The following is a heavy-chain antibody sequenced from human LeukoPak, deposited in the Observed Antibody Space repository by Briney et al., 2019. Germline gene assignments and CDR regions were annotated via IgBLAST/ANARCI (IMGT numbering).Heavy chain of an antibody. CDR2: IYSGGST. CDR3: ARVFGDYEWAIDY. J-gene: IGHJ4*02. Sequence: PGGSLRLSCAASGFTVSDFYMSWVRQAPGKGLEWVSVIYSGGSTYYADSVKGRFTISRDNSKNTLYLQMNSLRAEDTAVYYCARVFGDYEWAIDYWGQGTLVTVSS. CDR1: GFTVSDFY. V-gene: IGHV3-66*01. D-gene: IGHD4-17*01.